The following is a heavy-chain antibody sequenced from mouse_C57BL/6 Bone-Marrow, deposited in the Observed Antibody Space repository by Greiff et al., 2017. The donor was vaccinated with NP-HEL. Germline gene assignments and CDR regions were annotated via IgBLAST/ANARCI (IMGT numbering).Heavy chain of an antibody. CDR3: AKSYGNYPDY. D-gene: IGHD2-1*01. CDR2: IYPRSGNT. V-gene: IGHV1-81*01. CDR1: GYTFTSYG. Sequence: QVQLKQSGAELVRPGASVKLSCKASGYTFTSYGISWVKQRPGQGLEWIGEIYPRSGNTYYNEKFKGKATLTADKSSSTAYMELRSLTSEDSAVYFCAKSYGNYPDYWGQGTTLTVSS. J-gene: IGHJ2*01.